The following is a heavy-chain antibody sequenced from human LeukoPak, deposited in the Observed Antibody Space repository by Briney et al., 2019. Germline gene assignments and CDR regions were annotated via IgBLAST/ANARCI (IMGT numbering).Heavy chain of an antibody. CDR2: IIPIFGTA. D-gene: IGHD3-3*01. CDR3: ASRRDNVLRFLEWFSPFDY. Sequence: ASVKVSCKASGGTFSSYAISWVRQAPGQGREWMGGIIPIFGTANYAQKFQGRVTITADESTSTAYMELSSLRSEDTAVYYCASRRDNVLRFLEWFSPFDYWGQGTLVTVSS. V-gene: IGHV1-69*13. J-gene: IGHJ4*02. CDR1: GGTFSSYA.